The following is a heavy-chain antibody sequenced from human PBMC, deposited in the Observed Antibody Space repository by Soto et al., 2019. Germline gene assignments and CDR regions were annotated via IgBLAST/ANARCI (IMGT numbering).Heavy chain of an antibody. CDR2: ISGSGGST. Sequence: EVQLLESGGGLVQPGGSLRLSCAASGFTFSSYAMSWVRQAPGKGLEWVSAISGSGGSTYYADSVKGRFTISRDNSKNPLYLQMNSLRAEDTAVYYCATIPGYSSGWYRGEYGMDVWGQGTTVTVSS. CDR1: GFTFSSYA. V-gene: IGHV3-23*01. J-gene: IGHJ6*02. D-gene: IGHD6-19*01. CDR3: ATIPGYSSGWYRGEYGMDV.